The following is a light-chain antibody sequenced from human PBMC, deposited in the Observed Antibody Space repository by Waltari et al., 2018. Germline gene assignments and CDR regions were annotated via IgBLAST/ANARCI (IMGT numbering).Light chain of an antibody. CDR1: QNVSSNY. V-gene: IGKV3-20*01. CDR2: GAS. Sequence: ILTQTPDTLSLSPGERATLSCRASQNVSSNYLAWYQQKSGLAPRLLIYGASNRATGIPDRFSGSGSGTDFTLTINSLEPEDFAIYYCQQYDKSPLTFGGGTKVEIK. J-gene: IGKJ4*01. CDR3: QQYDKSPLT.